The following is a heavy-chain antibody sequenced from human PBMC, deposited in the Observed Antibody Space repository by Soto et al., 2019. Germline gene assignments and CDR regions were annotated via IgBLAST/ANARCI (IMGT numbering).Heavy chain of an antibody. J-gene: IGHJ4*02. CDR2: INPDSGAT. D-gene: IGHD4-17*01. Sequence: ASVKVSCKASGDTFTGYYMHWVRQAPGQGLEWMGWINPDSGATKYTQKFQGRATMTRDTSISTAYMELSRLRSDDTAFYYCARKVRDYNFDYWGQGALVTVSS. CDR3: ARKVRDYNFDY. CDR1: GDTFTGYY. V-gene: IGHV1-2*02.